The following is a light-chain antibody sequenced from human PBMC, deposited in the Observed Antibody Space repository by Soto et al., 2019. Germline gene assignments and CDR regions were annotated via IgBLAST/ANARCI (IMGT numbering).Light chain of an antibody. CDR1: SSNIGSNY. V-gene: IGLV1-51*02. CDR2: ENN. J-gene: IGLJ1*01. CDR3: GTWDSSLSAYV. Sequence: QSVLTQPPSVSAAPGQKVTISCSGSSSNIGSNYVSWYQHLPGTAPKLLIYENNKRPSGIPDRFSGSKSGTSATLGITGLQTGDEADYYCGTWDSSLSAYVFGTGTKVTVL.